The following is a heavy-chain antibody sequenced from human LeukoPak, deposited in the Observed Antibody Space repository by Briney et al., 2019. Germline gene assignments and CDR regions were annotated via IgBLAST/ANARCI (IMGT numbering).Heavy chain of an antibody. D-gene: IGHD5-18*01. J-gene: IGHJ4*02. CDR2: IYHSGST. CDR3: ARRSPRGYSYGGTFDY. CDR1: GYSISSGYY. Sequence: PSETLSLTCTVSGYSISSGYYWGWIRQPPGKGLEWIGSIYHSGSTYYNPSLKSRVTISVDTSKNQFSLKLSSVTAADTAVYYCARRSPRGYSYGGTFDYWGQGTLVTVSS. V-gene: IGHV4-38-2*02.